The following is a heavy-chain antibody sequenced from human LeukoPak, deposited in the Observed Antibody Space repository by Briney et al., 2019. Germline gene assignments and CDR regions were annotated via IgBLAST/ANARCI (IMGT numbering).Heavy chain of an antibody. V-gene: IGHV4-59*01. CDR3: ARVASGYDWNYFDY. D-gene: IGHD5-12*01. Sequence: SETLSLTCTVSGGSISSYYWSWIRQPPGKGLEWIGYIYYSGGTNYNPSLKSRVTISVDTSKNQFSLKLSSATAADTAVYYCARVASGYDWNYFDYWGQGTLVTVSS. CDR1: GGSISSYY. J-gene: IGHJ4*02. CDR2: IYYSGGT.